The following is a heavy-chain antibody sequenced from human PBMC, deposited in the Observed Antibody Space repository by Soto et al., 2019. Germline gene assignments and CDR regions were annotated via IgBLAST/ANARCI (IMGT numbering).Heavy chain of an antibody. J-gene: IGHJ4*02. V-gene: IGHV3-72*01. CDR1: GFTFSDHY. Sequence: PGGSLRLFCAASGFTFSDHYMDWVRQAPGKGLEWVGRIKNKANSYTTEYAASVKGRFTISRDDSKNSLDLQMNSLKTEDTAVYYCARVRLGVTTRLFDYWGQGTLVTVSS. CDR3: ARVRLGVTTRLFDY. D-gene: IGHD6-25*01. CDR2: IKNKANSYTT.